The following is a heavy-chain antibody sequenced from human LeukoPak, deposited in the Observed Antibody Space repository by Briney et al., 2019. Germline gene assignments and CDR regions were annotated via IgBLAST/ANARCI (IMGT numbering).Heavy chain of an antibody. Sequence: SQTLSLTCTVSGGSISNGDYYWSWIRQHPGRGLEWIGYIHYSGSTYYNPSLKSRITISVDTSKKQFYLKLSSVTAADTAVYYCARVGVAAKSSRYFDYWGQGTLVTVSS. CDR3: ARVGVAAKSSRYFDY. J-gene: IGHJ4*02. CDR2: IHYSGST. V-gene: IGHV4-31*03. D-gene: IGHD2-15*01. CDR1: GGSISNGDYY.